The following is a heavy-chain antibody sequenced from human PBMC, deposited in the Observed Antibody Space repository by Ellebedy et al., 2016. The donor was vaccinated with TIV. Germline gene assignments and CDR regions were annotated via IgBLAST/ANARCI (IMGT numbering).Heavy chain of an antibody. CDR1: GFTFSSYT. V-gene: IGHV3-23*01. CDR2: ISGSGGST. J-gene: IGHJ4*02. CDR3: ARNVMGGFFDS. D-gene: IGHD1-26*01. Sequence: GESLKISCAASGFTFSSYTMNWVRQAPGKGLEWVSGISGSGGSTYYADSVNGRFPISRDNSKNALYLQMNSLRAEDTAVDYCARNVMGGFFDSWGQGTPVIVSS.